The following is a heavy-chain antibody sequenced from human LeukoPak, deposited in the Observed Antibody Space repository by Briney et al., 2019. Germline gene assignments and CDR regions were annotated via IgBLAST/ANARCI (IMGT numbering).Heavy chain of an antibody. CDR2: IYYSGST. D-gene: IGHD2-2*01. CDR1: GGSISSNY. J-gene: IGHJ6*02. CDR3: ARVVVPNRYYYYYGMDV. V-gene: IGHV4-59*01. Sequence: SETLSLACTVSGGSISSNYWSWIRQPPGKGLEWIGYIYYSGSTNYNPSLKSRVTISVDTSKNQFSLKLSSVTAADTAVYYCARVVVPNRYYYYYGMDVWGQGTTVTVSS.